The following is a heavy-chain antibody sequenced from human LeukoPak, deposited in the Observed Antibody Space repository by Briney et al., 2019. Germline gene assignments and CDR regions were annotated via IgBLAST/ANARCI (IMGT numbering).Heavy chain of an antibody. CDR3: AKSWQWLTYYYYGMDV. D-gene: IGHD6-19*01. CDR1: GFTFSSYG. J-gene: IGHJ6*02. CDR2: ISYDGSNK. V-gene: IGHV3-30*18. Sequence: GGSLRLSCAASGFTFSSYGMHWVRQAPGKGLEWVAVISYDGSNKYYADSVKGRFTISRDNSKNTLCPQMNSLRAEDTAVYYCAKSWQWLTYYYYGMDVWGQGTTVTVSS.